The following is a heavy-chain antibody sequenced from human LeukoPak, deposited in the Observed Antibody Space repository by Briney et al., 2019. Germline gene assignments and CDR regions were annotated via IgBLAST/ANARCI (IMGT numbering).Heavy chain of an antibody. CDR3: ARGYCSGGSCYQFDY. J-gene: IGHJ4*02. D-gene: IGHD2-15*01. CDR2: IISSSSYI. CDR1: GFTFSSYS. V-gene: IGHV3-21*01. Sequence: GGSLRLSCAASGFTFSSYSMNWVRQAPGKGLEWVSSIISSSSYIYYADSVKGRFTISRDNAKNSLYLQMNSLRAEDTAVYYCARGYCSGGSCYQFDYWGQGTLVTVSS.